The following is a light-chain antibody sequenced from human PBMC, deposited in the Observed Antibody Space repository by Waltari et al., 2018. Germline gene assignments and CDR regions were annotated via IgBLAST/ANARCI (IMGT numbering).Light chain of an antibody. J-gene: IGKJ1*01. CDR2: GAS. V-gene: IGKV3-20*01. Sequence: SPGGRATLSCRASQNIGNYLAWYQQKPGQAPRLLIYGASSRAAGIPDRFSGSGSGADFSLTISRLEPEDFAVYYCQHHVRLPATFGQGTKV. CDR3: QHHVRLPAT. CDR1: QNIGNY.